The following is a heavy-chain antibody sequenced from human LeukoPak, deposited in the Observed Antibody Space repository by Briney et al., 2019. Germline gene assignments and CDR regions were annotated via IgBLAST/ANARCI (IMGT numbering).Heavy chain of an antibody. D-gene: IGHD3-22*01. CDR2: ISHNENT. CDR1: GGSFSGYY. V-gene: IGHV4-34*01. Sequence: SETLSLTCAVYGGSFSGYYWNWIRQPPGKGLEWIGEISHNENTNYSPSLKSRLTISVDTSKNQFSLKLSSVTAADTAVYYCASSGSRWLIDKTYSPYWGQGTLVTVSS. J-gene: IGHJ4*02. CDR3: ASSGSRWLIDKTYSPY.